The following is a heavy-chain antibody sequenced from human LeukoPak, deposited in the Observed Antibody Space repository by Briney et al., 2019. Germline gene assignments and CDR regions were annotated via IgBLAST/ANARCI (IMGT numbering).Heavy chain of an antibody. Sequence: PSQTLSLTCTVSGGSISSGGYYWSWIRQPPGKGLEWIGYIYHSGSTYYNPSLKSRVTISVDTSKNQFSLKLSSVTAADTAVYYCARRFSFVATTLDYWGQGTLVTVSS. CDR1: GGSISSGGYY. J-gene: IGHJ4*02. CDR3: ARRFSFVATTLDY. CDR2: IYHSGST. D-gene: IGHD5-12*01. V-gene: IGHV4-30-2*01.